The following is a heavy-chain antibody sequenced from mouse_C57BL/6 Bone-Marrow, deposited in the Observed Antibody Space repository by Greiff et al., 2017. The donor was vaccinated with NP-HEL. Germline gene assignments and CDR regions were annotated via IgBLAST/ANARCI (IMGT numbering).Heavy chain of an antibody. CDR1: GYSITSGYY. J-gene: IGHJ1*03. CDR3: ASGYYGSSYYFDV. V-gene: IGHV3-6*01. CDR2: ISYDGSN. D-gene: IGHD1-1*01. Sequence: EVQLQESGPGLVKPSQSLSLTCSVTGYSITSGYYWNWIRQFPGNKLEWMGYISYDGSNNYNPSLKNRISITRDTSKNQFFLKLNSVTTEDTATYYCASGYYGSSYYFDVWGTGTTVTVSS.